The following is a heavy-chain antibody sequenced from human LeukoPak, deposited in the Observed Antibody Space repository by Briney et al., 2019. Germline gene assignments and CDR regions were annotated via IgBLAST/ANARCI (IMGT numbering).Heavy chain of an antibody. CDR3: ARGGNLEN. V-gene: IGHV3-7*01. CDR2: INEDGGER. D-gene: IGHD1-14*01. CDR1: GFTLKRYW. J-gene: IGHJ4*02. Sequence: GGSLRLSCAASGFTLKRYWMSWVRQAPGKGLEWVANINEDGGERHYVDSVKGRFTISRDNANNSLYLQMNSLRAEDTAVYYCARGGNLENWGGGTLVTVSS.